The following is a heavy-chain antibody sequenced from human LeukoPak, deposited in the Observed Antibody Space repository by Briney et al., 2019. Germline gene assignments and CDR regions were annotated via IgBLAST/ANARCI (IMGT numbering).Heavy chain of an antibody. D-gene: IGHD2-15*01. CDR3: ARQLGYCSDGSCYFDY. CDR2: ISTSGGNT. V-gene: IGHV3-23*01. Sequence: GGSLRLSCAASGFTFSNYAMSWVRQAPGRGLEWVSAISTSGGNTYDADSVKGRFTISRDNSKSTLHLQMSSLRAEDTAVYHCARQLGYCSDGSCYFDYWGQGTLVTVSS. CDR1: GFTFSNYA. J-gene: IGHJ4*02.